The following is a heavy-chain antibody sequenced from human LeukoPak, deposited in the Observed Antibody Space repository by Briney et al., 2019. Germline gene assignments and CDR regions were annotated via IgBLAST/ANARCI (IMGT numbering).Heavy chain of an antibody. Sequence: SETLSLTCTVSGGSIRSSTYYWGWIRQPPGKGLEWIGSIYYSGSTDYNPSLKSRVTISVDTSKKQLSLKLSSVSAADTAVYYCAIALTTVVTIPPWGQGTLVTVSS. J-gene: IGHJ5*02. V-gene: IGHV4-39*01. D-gene: IGHD4-23*01. CDR1: GGSIRSSTYY. CDR3: AIALTTVVTIPP. CDR2: IYYSGST.